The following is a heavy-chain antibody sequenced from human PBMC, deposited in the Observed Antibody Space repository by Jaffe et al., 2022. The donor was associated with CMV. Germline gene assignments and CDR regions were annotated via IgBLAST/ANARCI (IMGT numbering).Heavy chain of an antibody. Sequence: QVQLVQSGAEVKKPGASVKVSCKASGYTFTSYGISWVRQAPGQGLEWMGWISAYNGNTNYAQKLQGRVTMTTDTSTSTAYMELRSLRSDDTAVYYCARDCNLQRSIAVAGSVRYYYYGMDVWGQGTTVTVSS. CDR2: ISAYNGNT. V-gene: IGHV1-18*01. CDR3: ARDCNLQRSIAVAGSVRYYYYGMDV. J-gene: IGHJ6*02. CDR1: GYTFTSYG. D-gene: IGHD6-19*01.